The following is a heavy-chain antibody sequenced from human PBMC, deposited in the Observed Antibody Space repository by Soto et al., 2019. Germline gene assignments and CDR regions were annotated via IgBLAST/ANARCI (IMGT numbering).Heavy chain of an antibody. Sequence: QVQLVQSGAEVKKPGASVRVSCKASGYTFTSYYVHWVRQAPGQGLEWMGVINPSGGSTTYAQKFQGGVPITRDTSTSTVYMELSSLRSEDTAVYYCARAPLLTYYYGSGSYYHWGQGTLVTVSS. CDR2: INPSGGST. CDR3: ARAPLLTYYYGSGSYYH. J-gene: IGHJ5*02. V-gene: IGHV1-46*01. D-gene: IGHD3-10*01. CDR1: GYTFTSYY.